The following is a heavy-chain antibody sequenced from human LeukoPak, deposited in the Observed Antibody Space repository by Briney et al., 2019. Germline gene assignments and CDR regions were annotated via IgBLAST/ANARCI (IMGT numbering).Heavy chain of an antibody. CDR1: GFTFSSYW. J-gene: IGHJ6*02. V-gene: IGHV1-69*02. Sequence: GGSLRLSCAASGFTFSSYWMSWVRQAPGQGLEWMGRIIPILGIANYAQKLQGRVTITADKSTSTAYMELSSLRSEDTAVYYCARYPSRASTVTTDYYGMDVWGQGTTVTVSS. CDR2: IIPILGIA. CDR3: ARYPSRASTVTTDYYGMDV. D-gene: IGHD4-17*01.